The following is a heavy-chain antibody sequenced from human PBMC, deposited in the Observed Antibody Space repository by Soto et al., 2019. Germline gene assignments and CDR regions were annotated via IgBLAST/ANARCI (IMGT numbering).Heavy chain of an antibody. Sequence: ASVKFSCKASGGTFSTYEINWVRQAPGHGLECMGEIIPIFETANYAQKFQGRITITAXXXXSXXXMXLXXLTXDXTAIYYCARMATSGTLNWFDPWGQGTLVTVSS. CDR1: GGTFSTYE. CDR2: IIPIFETA. J-gene: IGHJ5*02. V-gene: IGHV1-69*13. CDR3: ARMATSGTLNWFDP.